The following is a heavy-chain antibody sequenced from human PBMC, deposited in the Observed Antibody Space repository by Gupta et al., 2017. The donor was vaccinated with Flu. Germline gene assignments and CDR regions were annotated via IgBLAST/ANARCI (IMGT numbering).Heavy chain of an antibody. V-gene: IGHV3-30*18. CDR2: ISHDESKN. CDR1: GFSFSNYG. D-gene: IGHD3-3*02. J-gene: IGHJ6*04. CDR3: AKDWRWNNNIYGMNV. Sequence: QERVVESGGGVVQPGTSLRLSCAASGFSFSNYGLHWVRQDPGKGREWVTGISHDESKNYHSDSLKGRFTISRDNSKNTLYLQMCGLRTEDTAVYFCAKDWRWNNNIYGMNVWGKGTTVAVSS.